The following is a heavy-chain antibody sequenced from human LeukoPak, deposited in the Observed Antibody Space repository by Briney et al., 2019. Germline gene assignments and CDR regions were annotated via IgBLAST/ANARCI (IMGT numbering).Heavy chain of an antibody. CDR3: ARGRITMVGGVIAYYYYYYGMDV. CDR1: GGSFSGYY. CDR2: INHSGST. J-gene: IGHJ6*04. V-gene: IGHV4-34*01. D-gene: IGHD3-10*01. Sequence: PSETLSLTCAVYGGSFSGYYWSWIRQPPGKGLEWIGEINHSGSTNYNPSLKSRVTISVDTSKNQFSLKLSSVTAADTAVYYCARGRITMVGGVIAYYYYYYGMDVWGKGTTVTVSS.